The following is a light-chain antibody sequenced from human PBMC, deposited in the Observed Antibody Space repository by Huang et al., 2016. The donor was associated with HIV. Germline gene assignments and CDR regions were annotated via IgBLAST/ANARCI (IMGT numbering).Light chain of an antibody. CDR3: MQALQTPWT. CDR2: LGS. V-gene: IGKV2-28*01. CDR1: QSLLHSNGYYY. J-gene: IGKJ1*01. Sequence: VMTQSPLSLSVTPGEPASISCRSSQSLLHSNGYYYLDWYVQKPGQSPQLLIYLGSYRASGVPERFSGGGSGTDFTLKISRVEADDVGIYYCMQALQTPWTFGQGTKVAIK.